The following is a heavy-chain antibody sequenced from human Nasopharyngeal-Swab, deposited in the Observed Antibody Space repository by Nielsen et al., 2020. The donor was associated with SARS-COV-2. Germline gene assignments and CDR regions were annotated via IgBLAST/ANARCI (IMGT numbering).Heavy chain of an antibody. J-gene: IGHJ5*02. Sequence: ETLSLTCTVSGGSISSYYWSWIRQPPGKGLEWIGYIYYSGSTNYNPSLKSRVTISVDTSKNQFSLKLSSVTAADTAVYYCARGTPYCSSTSCYSWFDPWGQGTLVTVSS. V-gene: IGHV4-59*13. CDR3: ARGTPYCSSTSCYSWFDP. D-gene: IGHD2-2*01. CDR1: GGSISSYY. CDR2: IYYSGST.